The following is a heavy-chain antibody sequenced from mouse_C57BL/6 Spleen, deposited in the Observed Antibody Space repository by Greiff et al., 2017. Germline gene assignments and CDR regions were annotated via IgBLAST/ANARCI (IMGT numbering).Heavy chain of an antibody. CDR1: GYTFTSYW. D-gene: IGHD3-2*02. CDR2: IDPSDSYT. V-gene: IGHV1-50*01. Sequence: QVQLQQPGAELVKPGASVKLSCKASGYTFTSYWMQWVKQRPGQGLEWIGEIDPSDSYTNYNQKFKGKATLTVDTSSSTAYMQLSSLTSEDSAVYYCARKRGWTAQATDWFAYWGQGTLVTVSA. J-gene: IGHJ3*01. CDR3: ARKRGWTAQATDWFAY.